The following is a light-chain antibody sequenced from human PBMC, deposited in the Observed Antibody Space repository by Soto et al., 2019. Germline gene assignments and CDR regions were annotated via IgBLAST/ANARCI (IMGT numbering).Light chain of an antibody. Sequence: EIVLTQSPATLSLSPGEIATLSCRASQSVSSYLAWYQQKPGQAPRLLIYDASNRATGIPARFSGSGSGTDFTLTISSLEPEDFAVYYCQQRSNWPPVFGPGTKVDFK. CDR3: QQRSNWPPV. CDR1: QSVSSY. CDR2: DAS. J-gene: IGKJ3*01. V-gene: IGKV3-11*01.